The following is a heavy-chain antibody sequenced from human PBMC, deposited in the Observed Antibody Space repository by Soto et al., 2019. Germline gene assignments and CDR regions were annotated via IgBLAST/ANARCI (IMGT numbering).Heavy chain of an antibody. CDR2: IYVTGAV. CDR3: ARLRIATNNYKWFDP. Sequence: PSETRSLTCSVSGAALDNGNDYWIWIRQVPGKGLEWIGHIYVTGAVDYNPSLRDRITISQDTSERQFSLNLRLVTAADTAVYYCARLRIATNNYKWFDPWGQGTLVTVSS. D-gene: IGHD2-21*01. J-gene: IGHJ5*02. CDR1: GAALDNGNDY. V-gene: IGHV4-31*03.